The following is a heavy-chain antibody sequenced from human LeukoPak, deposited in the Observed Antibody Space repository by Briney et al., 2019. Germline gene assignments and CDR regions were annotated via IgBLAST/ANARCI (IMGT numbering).Heavy chain of an antibody. J-gene: IGHJ6*02. Sequence: GGSLRLSCAASGFTFSDYYMSWIRQAPGKGLEWVSYISSSGSTIYYADSVKGRFTTSRDNAKNSLYLQMNSLRAEDTAVYYCAREGGLGYCSSTRCRYYGMDVWGQGTTVTVSS. CDR1: GFTFSDYY. V-gene: IGHV3-11*01. CDR2: ISSSGSTI. D-gene: IGHD2-2*01. CDR3: AREGGLGYCSSTRCRYYGMDV.